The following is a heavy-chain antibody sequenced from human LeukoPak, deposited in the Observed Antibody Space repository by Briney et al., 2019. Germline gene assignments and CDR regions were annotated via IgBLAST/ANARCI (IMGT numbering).Heavy chain of an antibody. CDR1: GGSISTYY. D-gene: IGHD3-22*01. CDR2: IYTSGST. CDR3: VRVIGAPNYYYYMDV. Sequence: SETLSLTCTVSGGSISTYYWSWIRQPAGKGLEWIGRIYTSGSTNYNPSLKSRVTMSVDTSTNQFSLKLSSVTAADTAVYYCVRVIGAPNYYYYMDVWGKGTTVTVSS. J-gene: IGHJ6*03. V-gene: IGHV4-4*07.